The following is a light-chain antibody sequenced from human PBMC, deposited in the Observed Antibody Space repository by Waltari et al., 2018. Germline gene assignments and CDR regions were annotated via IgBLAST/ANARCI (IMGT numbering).Light chain of an antibody. J-gene: IGLJ3*02. CDR3: QTWGTGIQV. V-gene: IGLV4-69*01. CDR1: GEYSAYA. CDR2: VNSDGSH. Sequence: LVLTQSPSASASLGASVKLTCSLPGEYSAYAIAWHQQKPLKGPRYLMTVNSDGSHKQGDGISERFSGSSSDLDRYLIISRLQSDDEADYFCQTWGTGIQVFGSGTKLTVL.